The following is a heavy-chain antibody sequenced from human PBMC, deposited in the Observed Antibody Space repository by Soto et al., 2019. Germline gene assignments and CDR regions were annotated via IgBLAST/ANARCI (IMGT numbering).Heavy chain of an antibody. Sequence: SGPTLVNPTQTLTLTCTFSGFSLSTSGVGVGWIRQPPGKALEWLALIYWNDDKRYSPSLKSRLTITKDTSKNQVVLTMTNMDPVDTATYYCAHRPYCSGGSCYFWGYQQGAFDIWGQGTMVTVSS. D-gene: IGHD2-15*01. CDR3: AHRPYCSGGSCYFWGYQQGAFDI. J-gene: IGHJ3*02. CDR2: IYWNDDK. CDR1: GFSLSTSGVG. V-gene: IGHV2-5*01.